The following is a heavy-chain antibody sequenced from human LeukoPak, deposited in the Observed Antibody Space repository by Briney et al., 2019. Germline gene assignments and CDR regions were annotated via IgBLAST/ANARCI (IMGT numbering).Heavy chain of an antibody. CDR2: IKQDGSEK. D-gene: IGHD3-10*01. Sequence: GGSLRLSCAASGFTFSSYWMSWVRQAPGKGLEWVANIKQDGSEKYYVDSVKGRFTISRDNAKNSLYLQMNSLRAEDTAVYYCARDRPEGSLARGVTQHSWGQGTLVTVSS. CDR1: GFTFSSYW. CDR3: ARDRPEGSLARGVTQHS. V-gene: IGHV3-7*01. J-gene: IGHJ5*02.